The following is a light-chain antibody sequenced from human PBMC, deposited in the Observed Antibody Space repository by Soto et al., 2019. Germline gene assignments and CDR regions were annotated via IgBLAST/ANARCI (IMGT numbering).Light chain of an antibody. J-gene: IGKJ4*01. CDR3: QQYNNWPTIT. V-gene: IGKV3-15*01. CDR1: QSVNSN. CDR2: GAS. Sequence: EIVLTQSPGTLSLSPGERATLSCRASQSVNSNLAWYQQKPGQAPRLLIYGASTRATGIPARFSGSGSGTEFNLKIRSLQSEDFAVYYCQQYNNWPTITVGGGTKVDIK.